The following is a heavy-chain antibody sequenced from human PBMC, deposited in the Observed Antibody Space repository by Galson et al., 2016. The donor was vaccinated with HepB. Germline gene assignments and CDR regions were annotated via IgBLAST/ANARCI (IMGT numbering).Heavy chain of an antibody. Sequence: SLRLSCAASGFTFSSYTMHWVRQAPGKGLEWVAVVSYDGYNKYYADSVEGRFTISRDNSKDTLYLQMNSLSAEDTAVYYCARVRDIAVAGFPYVCDAFDIWGQGTMVIVS. J-gene: IGHJ3*02. D-gene: IGHD6-19*01. CDR2: VSYDGYNK. CDR3: ARVRDIAVAGFPYVCDAFDI. CDR1: GFTFSSYT. V-gene: IGHV3-30*04.